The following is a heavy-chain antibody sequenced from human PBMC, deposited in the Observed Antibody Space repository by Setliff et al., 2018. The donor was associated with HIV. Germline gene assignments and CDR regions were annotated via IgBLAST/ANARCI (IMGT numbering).Heavy chain of an antibody. J-gene: IGHJ6*03. D-gene: IGHD2-21*01. V-gene: IGHV4-61*09. CDR1: GDSISSGSYY. CDR2: VYTSGST. Sequence: PSETLSLTCTVSGDSISSGSYYWSWIRQPAGKGLEWIGHVYTSGSTDYNPSLNSRLTISIDTSRNQFSLRLNSVTAADTAVYFCARVGLAYSGDMGVWGKGTTVTVSS. CDR3: ARVGLAYSGDMGV.